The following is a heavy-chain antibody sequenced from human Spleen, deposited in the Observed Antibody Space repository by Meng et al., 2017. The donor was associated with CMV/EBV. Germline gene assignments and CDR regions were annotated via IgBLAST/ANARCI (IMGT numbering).Heavy chain of an antibody. CDR2: ISGSGVGT. CDR3: AKGHLSGSNWLTTWFDP. D-gene: IGHD6-13*01. V-gene: IGHV3-23*01. CDR1: GFTFDNFV. Sequence: GESLKISCAVSGFTFDNFVMNWVRRAAGKGLECVSAISGSGVGTYYADSVKGRFTISRDNSKSTLYLQMNSLRAEDTAVYYCAKGHLSGSNWLTTWFDPWGQGTLVTVSS. J-gene: IGHJ5*02.